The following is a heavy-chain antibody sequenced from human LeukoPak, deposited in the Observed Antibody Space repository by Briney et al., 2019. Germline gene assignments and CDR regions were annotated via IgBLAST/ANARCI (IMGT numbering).Heavy chain of an antibody. V-gene: IGHV1-2*02. CDR1: GYTFTDYF. CDR3: ARGFSWGVDY. D-gene: IGHD3-10*01. J-gene: IGHJ4*02. Sequence: ASVKVSCKASGYTFTDYFMHWVRQAPGQGLEWMGWINPNSGGTSYARNFQDRVTLTRDTSISTVYMELSRLRIDDTAVYYCARGFSWGVDYWGQGTLVTVSP. CDR2: INPNSGGT.